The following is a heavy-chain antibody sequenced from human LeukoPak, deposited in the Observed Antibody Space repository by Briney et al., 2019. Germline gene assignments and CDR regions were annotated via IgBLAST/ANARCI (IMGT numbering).Heavy chain of an antibody. CDR1: GFTFSSYG. CDR3: AREDIVVVPAAIVGYYGMDV. D-gene: IGHD2-2*02. J-gene: IGHJ6*02. CDR2: IWYDGSNK. V-gene: IGHV3-33*01. Sequence: PGRSLRLSCAASGFTFSSYGMHWVRQAPGKGLEWVAVIWYDGSNKYYADSVKGRFTISRDNSKNTLYLQMNSLRAEDTAVYYRAREDIVVVPAAIVGYYGMDVWGQGTTVTVSS.